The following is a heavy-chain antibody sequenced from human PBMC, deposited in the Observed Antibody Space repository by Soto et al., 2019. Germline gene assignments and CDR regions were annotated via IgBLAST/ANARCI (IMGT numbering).Heavy chain of an antibody. V-gene: IGHV1-69*01. CDR1: GGTFSSYA. J-gene: IGHJ4*02. CDR3: CVVGATTSFDY. Sequence: QVQLVQSGAEVKKPGSSVKVSCKASGGTFSSYAISWVRQAPGQGREWMGGIVPIFGTANSAQKFQGRVTFNADESTSTAYMEVSSLGSEDTAVYYCCVVGATTSFDYWSQGTLVTVSS. D-gene: IGHD1-26*01. CDR2: IVPIFGTA.